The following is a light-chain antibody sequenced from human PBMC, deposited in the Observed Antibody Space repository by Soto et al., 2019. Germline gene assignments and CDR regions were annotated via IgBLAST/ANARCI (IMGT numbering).Light chain of an antibody. Sequence: QSVLTQPPSASWSPGQSVTISCTGTKNDIGVYDFVSWYQHHPGKAPRLIIYEVVQRPSGVPDRFPGSKSGNTASLTVSGLQAADEADYFCKSYAGSNTYVFGSGTKVTVL. CDR2: EVV. J-gene: IGLJ1*01. CDR3: KSYAGSNTYV. V-gene: IGLV2-8*01. CDR1: KNDIGVYDF.